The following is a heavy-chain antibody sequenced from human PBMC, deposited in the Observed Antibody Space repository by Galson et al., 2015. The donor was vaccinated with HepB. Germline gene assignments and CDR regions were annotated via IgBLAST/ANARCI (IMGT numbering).Heavy chain of an antibody. CDR1: GFTFTKSG. D-gene: IGHD3-16*01. V-gene: IGHV3-33*06. CDR2: IWSDGTHK. J-gene: IGHJ4*02. CDR3: AKDAYKSSYYFDS. Sequence: SLRLSCAASGFTFTKSGMHWVRQAPGKGLEWMAVIWSDGTHKYYADSARGRFSISRDNTNKTLYLHMNSLRAEDTAVYYCAKDAYKSSYYFDSWGQGILVTVSS.